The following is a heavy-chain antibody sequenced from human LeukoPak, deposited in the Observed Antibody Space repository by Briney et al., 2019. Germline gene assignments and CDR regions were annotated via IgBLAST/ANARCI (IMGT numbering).Heavy chain of an antibody. CDR2: INHSGTT. J-gene: IGHJ4*02. CDR1: GGSFTGYY. Sequence: SETLSLTCAVYGGSFTGYYWSWIRQPPGKGLEWIGEINHSGTTNYNPSLKSRVSISVDTSKSQFSLKLNSVTAADTAVYYCARAPGAAIDWGQGTLVTVSS. CDR3: ARAPGAAID. D-gene: IGHD2-2*01. V-gene: IGHV4-34*01.